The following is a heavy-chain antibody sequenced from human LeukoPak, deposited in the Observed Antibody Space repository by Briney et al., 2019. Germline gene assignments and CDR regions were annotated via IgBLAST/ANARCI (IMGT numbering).Heavy chain of an antibody. CDR3: ARDGNRDGDMDV. D-gene: IGHD1-1*01. J-gene: IGHJ6*03. CDR2: ISSSSSLI. V-gene: IGHV3-48*01. Sequence: GGSLRLYCAASGFTFVSYNMNWVRQAPGKGLEWGAYISSSSSLIYYAGSVKGRFTVSRDSVKRSLYLQMNSLRAEDTAVYYCARDGNRDGDMDVWGKGTTVTVSS. CDR1: GFTFVSYN.